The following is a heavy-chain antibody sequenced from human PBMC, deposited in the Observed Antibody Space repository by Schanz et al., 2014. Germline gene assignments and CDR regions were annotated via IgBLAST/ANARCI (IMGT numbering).Heavy chain of an antibody. Sequence: DLVESGGGLIQRGESLRLSCSASGFTFSTYAMSWVRQGPGKGLEWVSGISGGGGTRNYADSVKGRFTVFRDNSKRTLYLEINDPRAEDTAVYYCAKDSCSSTTCYGYGMDVWGQGTLVTVSS. V-gene: IGHV3-23*04. CDR2: ISGGGGTR. CDR1: GFTFSTYA. CDR3: AKDSCSSTTCYGYGMDV. D-gene: IGHD2-2*01. J-gene: IGHJ4*02.